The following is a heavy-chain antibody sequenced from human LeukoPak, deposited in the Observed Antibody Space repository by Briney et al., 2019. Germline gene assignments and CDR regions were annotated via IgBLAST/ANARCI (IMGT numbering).Heavy chain of an antibody. CDR1: GGSFSGYY. CDR3: ARVLGYSYGPPDY. V-gene: IGHV4-34*01. D-gene: IGHD5-18*01. J-gene: IGHJ4*02. Sequence: SETLSLTCAVYGGSFSGYYWSWVRQPPGKGLEWIGEINHSGSTNYNPSLKSRVTISVDTSKNQFSLKLSSVTAADTAVYYCARVLGYSYGPPDYWGQGTLVTVSS. CDR2: INHSGST.